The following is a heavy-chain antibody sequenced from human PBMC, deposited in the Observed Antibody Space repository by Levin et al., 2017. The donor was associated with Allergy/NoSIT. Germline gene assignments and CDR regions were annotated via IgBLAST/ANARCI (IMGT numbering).Heavy chain of an antibody. CDR1: GGSISSSSYY. V-gene: IGHV4-39*02. J-gene: IGHJ4*02. Sequence: PSETLSLTCTVSGGSISSSSYYWGWIRQPPGKGLEWIGSIYYSGSTYYNPSLKSRVTISVDTSKNQFSLKLSSVTAADTAVYYCAREAWDSSGWYYFDYWGQGTLVTVSS. D-gene: IGHD6-19*01. CDR3: AREAWDSSGWYYFDY. CDR2: IYYSGST.